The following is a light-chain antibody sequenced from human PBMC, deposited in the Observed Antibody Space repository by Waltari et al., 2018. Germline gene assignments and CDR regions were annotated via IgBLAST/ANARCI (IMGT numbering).Light chain of an antibody. CDR1: SSDVGGYNY. CDR2: AVS. V-gene: IGLV2-14*01. Sequence: QSALTQPASVSGSPGQSITISCTGTSSDVGGYNYVSWYQQHPGKAPKLMIHAVSKWPSGVSNRFSGSKAGNTASLTISGLQAEDEADYYCSSYTSSSTVVFGGGTKLTVL. J-gene: IGLJ2*01. CDR3: SSYTSSSTVV.